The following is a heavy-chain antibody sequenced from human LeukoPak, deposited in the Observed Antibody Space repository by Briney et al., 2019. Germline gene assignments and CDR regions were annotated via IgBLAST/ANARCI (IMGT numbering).Heavy chain of an antibody. CDR3: ARVSYDSIDY. Sequence: GGSLRLSCVASGFTFSSYSINWVRQAPGKGREWVSYISSTSSTIHSADSVKGRFTISRDNAKNSLYLQMNSLRADDTAVYYCARVSYDSIDYWGQGTLVTVSS. D-gene: IGHD3-22*01. V-gene: IGHV3-48*01. CDR1: GFTFSSYS. J-gene: IGHJ4*02. CDR2: ISSTSSTI.